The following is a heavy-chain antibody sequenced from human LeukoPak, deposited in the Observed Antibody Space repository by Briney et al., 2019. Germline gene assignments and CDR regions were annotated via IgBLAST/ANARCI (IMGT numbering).Heavy chain of an antibody. CDR3: ARGRYCSSTTCLGVFDY. CDR1: GFTFSSYA. J-gene: IGHJ4*02. D-gene: IGHD2-2*01. V-gene: IGHV3-30-3*01. Sequence: GGSLRLSCAASGFTFSSYAIHWVRQAPGKGLEWVAIISYGGSNKYYADSVKGRFTISRYNSKNTLYLQMNSLRSEDTAVYYCARGRYCSSTTCLGVFDYWGQGTLVTVSS. CDR2: ISYGGSNK.